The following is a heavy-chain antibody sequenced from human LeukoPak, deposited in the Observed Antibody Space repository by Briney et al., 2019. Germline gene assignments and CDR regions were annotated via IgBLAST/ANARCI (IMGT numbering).Heavy chain of an antibody. V-gene: IGHV3-30*18. D-gene: IGHD6-19*01. CDR1: GFTFSSYG. CDR3: AKLLAVAGTIDY. Sequence: PGGSLRLSCAASGFTFSSYGMHWVRQAPGKGLEWVAVISYDGSNKYYADSVKGRFTISRDNSKNTLYLQMNSLRAEDTAVYYCAKLLAVAGTIDYWGQGTLVTVST. CDR2: ISYDGSNK. J-gene: IGHJ4*02.